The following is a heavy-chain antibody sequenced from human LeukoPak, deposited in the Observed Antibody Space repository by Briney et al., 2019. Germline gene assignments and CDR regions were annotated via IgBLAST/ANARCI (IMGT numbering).Heavy chain of an antibody. CDR2: IKSKTDGETS. V-gene: IGHV3-15*01. D-gene: IGHD1-26*01. CDR1: GLTFNNAW. Sequence: PGGSLRLSFATSGLTFNNAWMSWFRQAPGKGLEWVGRIKSKTDGETSDYAAPVQGRFTISRDDSKNTLYLQMNSLKIEDTAVYYCATDPGEWEPIWGQGTMVTVSS. J-gene: IGHJ3*02. CDR3: ATDPGEWEPI.